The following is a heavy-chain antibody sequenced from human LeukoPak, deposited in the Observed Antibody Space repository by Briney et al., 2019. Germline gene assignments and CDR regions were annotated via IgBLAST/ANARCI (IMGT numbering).Heavy chain of an antibody. Sequence: GGSLRLSCAASGFTVSSNYMSWVRQAPGRGLEWVSVIYSGGSTYYADSVKGRFTTSRDNSKNTLFLQMNSLRAGYTAVYYCARGTVTMVDYWGQGTLVTVSS. CDR2: IYSGGST. J-gene: IGHJ4*02. D-gene: IGHD3-10*01. CDR3: ARGTVTMVDY. CDR1: GFTVSSNY. V-gene: IGHV3-66*01.